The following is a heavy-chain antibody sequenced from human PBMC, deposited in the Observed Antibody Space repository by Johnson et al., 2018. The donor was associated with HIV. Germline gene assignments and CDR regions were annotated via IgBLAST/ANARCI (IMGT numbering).Heavy chain of an antibody. Sequence: VQLVESGGVLVQPGGSLRLSCAASEFNVSSNYMSWVRQAPGKGLEWVSVIYSGGSTYYADSVKGRFTISRDNSKNTLYLQMNRLRAEDTAVYYCASGGWLEGAFDIWGQGTMVTVSS. CDR2: IYSGGST. J-gene: IGHJ3*02. CDR1: EFNVSSNY. D-gene: IGHD6-19*01. CDR3: ASGGWLEGAFDI. V-gene: IGHV3-66*02.